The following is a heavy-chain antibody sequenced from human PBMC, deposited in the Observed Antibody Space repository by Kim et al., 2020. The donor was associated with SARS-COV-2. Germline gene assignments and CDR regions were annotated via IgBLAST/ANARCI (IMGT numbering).Heavy chain of an antibody. Sequence: GGSLRLSCTASGFSFSDYSFNWVRQAPGKGLEWVSSITSSHNIKYYGDSVEGRFTISRDNAKNTLYLQMSSLRAEDTAVYYCVRDGVFGSYFYHYMDVWGRGTTVTVS. CDR1: GFSFSDYS. D-gene: IGHD2-8*01. V-gene: IGHV3-21*01. J-gene: IGHJ6*03. CDR2: ITSSHNIK. CDR3: VRDGVFGSYFYHYMDV.